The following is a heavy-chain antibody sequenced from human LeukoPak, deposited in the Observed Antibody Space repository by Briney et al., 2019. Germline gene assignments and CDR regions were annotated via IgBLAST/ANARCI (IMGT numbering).Heavy chain of an antibody. CDR2: ISGSGGST. V-gene: IGHV3-23*01. D-gene: IGHD3-10*01. J-gene: IGHJ6*03. CDR1: GFTFSSYA. Sequence: PGGSLRLSCAASGFTFSSYAMSWVRQAPGKGLEWVSAISGSGGSTYYADSVKGRFTISRNNSKNTLYLQMNSLRAEDTAVYYCARVAMVRGVFPTYYYYYYMDVWGKGTTVTISS. CDR3: ARVAMVRGVFPTYYYYYYMDV.